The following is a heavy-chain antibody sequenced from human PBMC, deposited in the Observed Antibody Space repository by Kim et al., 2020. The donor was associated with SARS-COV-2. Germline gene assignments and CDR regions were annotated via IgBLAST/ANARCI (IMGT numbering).Heavy chain of an antibody. V-gene: IGHV3-15*01. D-gene: IGHD2-8*01. CDR2: IKSKTDGGTT. CDR1: GFTFSNAW. CDR3: TTHIVLMVYAHFAEYYFDY. Sequence: GGSLRLSCAASGFTFSNAWMSWVRQAPGKGLEWVGRIKSKTDGGTTDYAAPVKGRFTISRDDSKNTLYLQMNSLKTEDTAVYYCTTHIVLMVYAHFAEYYFDYWGQGTLVTVSS. J-gene: IGHJ4*02.